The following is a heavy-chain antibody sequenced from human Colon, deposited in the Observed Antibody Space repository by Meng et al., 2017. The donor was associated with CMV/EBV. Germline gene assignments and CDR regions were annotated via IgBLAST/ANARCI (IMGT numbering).Heavy chain of an antibody. CDR3: ARDPSSGGSDY. CDR2: IAGGGTST. V-gene: IGHV3-23*01. CDR1: GFSFGNFA. D-gene: IGHD2-15*01. J-gene: IGHJ4*02. Sequence: GGSLRLSCAASGFSFGNFAMSWVRQAPGKGLEWVATIAGGGTSTYYPDSANGRFTISRDNSKNTLYLQSSSLRAEDTAVYYCARDPSSGGSDYWGQGTLVTVS.